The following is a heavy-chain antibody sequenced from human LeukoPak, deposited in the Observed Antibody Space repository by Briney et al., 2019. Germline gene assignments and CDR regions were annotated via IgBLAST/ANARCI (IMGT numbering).Heavy chain of an antibody. D-gene: IGHD1-26*01. Sequence: PSETLSLTCTVSGGSISSYYWSWIRQPPGKGLEWIGYIYYSGSTNYNPSLKSRVTISVDTSKNQFSLKLSSVTAADTAVYYCARHSGSYLPYFHYWGQGTLVTVSS. J-gene: IGHJ4*02. CDR3: ARHSGSYLPYFHY. V-gene: IGHV4-59*08. CDR1: GGSISSYY. CDR2: IYYSGST.